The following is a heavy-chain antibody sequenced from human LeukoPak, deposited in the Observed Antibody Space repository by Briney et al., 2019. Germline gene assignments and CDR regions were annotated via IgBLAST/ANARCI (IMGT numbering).Heavy chain of an antibody. Sequence: ASVKVSCKASGGTFSSYAISWVRQAPGQRLEWMGWINAGNGNTKYSQKFQGRVTITRDTSASTAYMELSSLRSEDTAVYYCARGTQWLRGYPDYWGQGTLVTVSS. CDR3: ARGTQWLRGYPDY. V-gene: IGHV1-3*01. CDR1: GGTFSSYA. D-gene: IGHD5-12*01. J-gene: IGHJ4*02. CDR2: INAGNGNT.